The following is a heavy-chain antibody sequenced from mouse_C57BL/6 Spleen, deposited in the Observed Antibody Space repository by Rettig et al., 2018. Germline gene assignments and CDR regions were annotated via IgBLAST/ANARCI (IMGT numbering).Heavy chain of an antibody. J-gene: IGHJ4*01. CDR2: IRSKSNNYAT. Sequence: EVQLVESGGGLVQPKGSLKLSCAASGFSFNTYAMNWVRQAPGKGLEWVARIRSKSNNYATYYADSVKDRFTISRDDSESMLYLQMNNLKTEDTAMYYCVRHRGYYGSRGAMDYWGQGTSVTVSS. D-gene: IGHD1-1*01. CDR1: GFSFNTYA. CDR3: VRHRGYYGSRGAMDY. V-gene: IGHV10-1*01.